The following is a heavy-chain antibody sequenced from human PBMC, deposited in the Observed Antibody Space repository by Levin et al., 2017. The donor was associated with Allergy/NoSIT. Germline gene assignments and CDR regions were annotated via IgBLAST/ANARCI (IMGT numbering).Heavy chain of an antibody. V-gene: IGHV1-8*01. CDR1: GYSFTTYD. J-gene: IGHJ4*02. D-gene: IGHD5-12*01. CDR2: MNPNSGNT. CDR3: TRTRAYSGYGNFDF. Sequence: ASVKVSCKASGYSFTTYDINWVRQATGQGLEWMGWMNPNSGNTGYIQKFQGRVTMTRNTSISTAYMELSGLRSEDTAVYYCTRTRAYSGYGNFDFWGQGTLVTVPS.